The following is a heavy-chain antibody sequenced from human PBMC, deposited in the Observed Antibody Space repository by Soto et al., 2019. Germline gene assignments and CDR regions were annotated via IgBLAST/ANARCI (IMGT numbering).Heavy chain of an antibody. J-gene: IGHJ4*02. V-gene: IGHV4-34*01. D-gene: IGHD2-2*01. CDR3: ARGIIGEVVVVPAAKLTAFDY. CDR1: GGSFSGYY. CDR2: INHSGST. Sequence: SETLSLTCAVYGGSFSGYYWSWIRQPPGKGLEWIGEINHSGSTNYNPSLKSRVTISVDTSKNQFSLKLSSVTAADTAVYYCARGIIGEVVVVPAAKLTAFDYWGQGTLVTVSS.